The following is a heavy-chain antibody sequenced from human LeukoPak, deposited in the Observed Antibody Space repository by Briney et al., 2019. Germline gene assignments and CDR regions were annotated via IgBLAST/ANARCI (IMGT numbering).Heavy chain of an antibody. CDR3: ARDSTVVRGVPSGELFDY. CDR1: GFTFSSYA. V-gene: IGHV3-30*04. D-gene: IGHD3-10*01. J-gene: IGHJ4*02. CDR2: ISYDGSNK. Sequence: GGSLRLSCAASGFTFSSYAMHWVRQAPGKGLEWVAVISYDGSNKYYADSVKGRFTISRDNSKNTLYLQMNSLRAEDTAVYYCARDSTVVRGVPSGELFDYWGQGTLVTVSS.